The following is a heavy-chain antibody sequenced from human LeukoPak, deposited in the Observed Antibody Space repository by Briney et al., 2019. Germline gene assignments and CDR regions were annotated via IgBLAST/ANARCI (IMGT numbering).Heavy chain of an antibody. D-gene: IGHD5-12*01. CDR1: GYSFTSYW. CDR2: IYPGDSDT. Sequence: GESLKISCKGSGYSFTSYWIGWVRQMPGKGLEWMGIIYPGDSDTRYSPSFQGQVTISADKSISTAYLQWSSLKASDTAMYYCARCARGYIPGYYYYYYMDVWGKGTTVTVSS. J-gene: IGHJ6*03. V-gene: IGHV5-51*01. CDR3: ARCARGYIPGYYYYYYMDV.